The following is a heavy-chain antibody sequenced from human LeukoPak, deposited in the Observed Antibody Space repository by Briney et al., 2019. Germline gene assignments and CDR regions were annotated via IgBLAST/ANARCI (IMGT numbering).Heavy chain of an antibody. CDR2: ISYDGSNK. D-gene: IGHD4-17*01. V-gene: IGHV3-30*19. J-gene: IGHJ4*02. Sequence: GGSLRLSCAASGFTFSSYGMHWVRQAPGKGLEWVAVISYDGSNKYYADSVKGRFTISRDNSKNTLYLQMNSLRAEDTAVYYCAREGGYGDYGRGPDYWGQGTLVTVSS. CDR1: GFTFSSYG. CDR3: AREGGYGDYGRGPDY.